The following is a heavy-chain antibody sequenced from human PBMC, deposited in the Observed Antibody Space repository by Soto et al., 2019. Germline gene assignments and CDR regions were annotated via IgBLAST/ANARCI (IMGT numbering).Heavy chain of an antibody. D-gene: IGHD6-19*01. CDR1: GYSFTNYG. J-gene: IGHJ6*03. V-gene: IGHV1-18*01. CDR3: ARDRGVAPPVAGTTHYYYYMDV. CDR2: ISAYNGNT. Sequence: QDQLVQSGVEVKKPGASVKVSCKASGYSFTNYGITWVRQAPGQGFVWLGWISAYNGNTNYAQKFQGRVNMTTDASTSTAYFELRSLRSDDTAVYYCARDRGVAPPVAGTTHYYYYMDVWGKGTTVTVSS.